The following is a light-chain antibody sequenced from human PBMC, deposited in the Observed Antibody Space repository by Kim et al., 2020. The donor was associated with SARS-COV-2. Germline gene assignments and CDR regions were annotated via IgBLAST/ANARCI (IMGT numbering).Light chain of an antibody. CDR3: QQYANSLT. CDR2: GAS. V-gene: IGKV3-20*01. J-gene: IGKJ4*01. CDR1: QTVYSCY. Sequence: SRGERAPLSCRASQTVYSCYLAWYQQKPGQSPRLLIHGASSRATGIPDRCSGSGSGTDFTLTISRLQPEDFAVYYCQQYANSLTFGGGTKVDIK.